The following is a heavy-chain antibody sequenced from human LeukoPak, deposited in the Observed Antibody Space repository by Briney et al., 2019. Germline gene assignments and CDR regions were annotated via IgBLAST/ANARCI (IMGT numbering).Heavy chain of an antibody. CDR1: GFTFSSYA. CDR2: ISGSGGST. Sequence: SGGSLRLSCAASGFTFSSYAMSWVRQAPGKGLEWVSAISGSGGSTYYADSVKGRFTISRDNSKNTLYLQMNSLRAEDTAVYYCAKTMEVATSYDAFDIWGQGTMVTVST. D-gene: IGHD5-24*01. V-gene: IGHV3-23*01. J-gene: IGHJ3*02. CDR3: AKTMEVATSYDAFDI.